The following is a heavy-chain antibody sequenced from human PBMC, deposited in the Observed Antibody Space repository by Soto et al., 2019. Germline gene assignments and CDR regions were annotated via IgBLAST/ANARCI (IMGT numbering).Heavy chain of an antibody. D-gene: IGHD6-19*01. J-gene: IGHJ5*02. Sequence: PSETLSLTCTVSGGSISISSYFLGWIRQPPGKGLEWIGSTYYSGSTYYNPSLKSRVTISVDTSKNPFSLKLSSVTAADTAVYHSARAYGWGIAVAGKGGLEPWGQGTLVTVSS. CDR2: TYYSGST. CDR1: GGSISISSYF. V-gene: IGHV4-39*07. CDR3: ARAYGWGIAVAGKGGLEP.